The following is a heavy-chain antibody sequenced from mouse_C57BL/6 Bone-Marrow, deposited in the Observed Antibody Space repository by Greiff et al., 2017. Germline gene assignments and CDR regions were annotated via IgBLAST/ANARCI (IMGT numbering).Heavy chain of an antibody. CDR2: IDPSDSET. J-gene: IGHJ2*01. Sequence: QVQLQQPGAELVRPGSSVKLSCKASGYTFTSYWMHWVKQRPIQGLEWIGNIDPSDSETHSNQKFKDKATLTVDKSSSTAYMQLRSLTSEDSAVYYCARGDTTVVDYWGQGTTLTVSS. CDR3: ARGDTTVVDY. CDR1: GYTFTSYW. V-gene: IGHV1-52*01. D-gene: IGHD1-1*01.